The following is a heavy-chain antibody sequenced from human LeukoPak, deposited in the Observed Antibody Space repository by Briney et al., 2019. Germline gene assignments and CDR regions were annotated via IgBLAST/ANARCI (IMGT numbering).Heavy chain of an antibody. CDR3: ARPVKDGYKPTYFDL. D-gene: IGHD5-24*01. Sequence: PGGSLRLSCAASGFTFSRYSVNWVRQAPGKGLEWVSCITGSSDYIYYADSVKGRFTISRDNAKNSLYLQMNSLRAEDTAVYYCARPVKDGYKPTYFDLWGRGTLVTVSS. V-gene: IGHV3-21*01. CDR2: ITGSSDYI. CDR1: GFTFSRYS. J-gene: IGHJ2*01.